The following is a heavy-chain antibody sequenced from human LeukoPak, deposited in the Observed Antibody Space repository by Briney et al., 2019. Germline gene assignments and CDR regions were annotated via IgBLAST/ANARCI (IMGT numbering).Heavy chain of an antibody. Sequence: SETLSLTCTVSGGSISSYYWSWIRQPPGKGLEWIGYMYYSGSTNYNPSLKSRVTISVDMSKNQVSLKLSSVTAADTAVYYCARTIVVVVAAKPPRAWFDPWGQGTLVTVSS. CDR1: GGSISSYY. D-gene: IGHD2-15*01. J-gene: IGHJ5*02. CDR3: ARTIVVVVAAKPPRAWFDP. V-gene: IGHV4-59*12. CDR2: MYYSGST.